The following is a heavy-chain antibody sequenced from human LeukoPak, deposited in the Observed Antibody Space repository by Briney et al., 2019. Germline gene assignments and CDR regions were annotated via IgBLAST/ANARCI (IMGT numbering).Heavy chain of an antibody. Sequence: GGSLRLSCAASGFTFSSYVISWVRQVPGKGLEWVSGISGSGDNTYYADSVRGRFTISRDNSKNTLYLPMNSLRADDTAVYYCAKGGLVHRFDPWGQGTLVTVSS. CDR2: ISGSGDNT. CDR1: GFTFSSYV. CDR3: AKGGLVHRFDP. J-gene: IGHJ5*02. V-gene: IGHV3-23*01.